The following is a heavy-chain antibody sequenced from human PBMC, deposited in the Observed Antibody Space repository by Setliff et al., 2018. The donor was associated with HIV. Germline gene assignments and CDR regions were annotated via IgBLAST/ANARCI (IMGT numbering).Heavy chain of an antibody. CDR2: IYYSGNT. J-gene: IGHJ6*03. V-gene: IGHV4-39*02. CDR3: ARDDRCSNTSCPGTHYYYYMDV. Sequence: SETLSLTCSVSGGSISSSSYHWAWIRQPPGKGLEWIGTIYYSGNTYYNPSLESRLTISLDTSKNQFSLKLSSVAAADTAVYYCARDDRCSNTSCPGTHYYYYMDVWGKGTTVTVSS. CDR1: GGSISSSSYH. D-gene: IGHD2-2*01.